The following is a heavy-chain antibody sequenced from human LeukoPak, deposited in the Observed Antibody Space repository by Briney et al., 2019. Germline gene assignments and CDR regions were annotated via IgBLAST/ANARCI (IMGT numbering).Heavy chain of an antibody. CDR3: ARDNWNYGSSMDV. CDR2: INHSGGT. V-gene: IGHV4-34*01. CDR1: GGSFSGYY. D-gene: IGHD1-7*01. J-gene: IGHJ6*02. Sequence: KPSETLSLTCAVYGGSFSGYYWSWIRQPPGKGLEWIGEINHSGGTNYNPSLKSRITISIDKSKNQFSLKLSSVTAADTAVYYCARDNWNYGSSMDVWGQGTTVTVSS.